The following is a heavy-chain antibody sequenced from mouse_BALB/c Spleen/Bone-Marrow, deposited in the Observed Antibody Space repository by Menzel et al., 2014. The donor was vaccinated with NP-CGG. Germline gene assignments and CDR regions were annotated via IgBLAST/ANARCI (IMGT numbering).Heavy chain of an antibody. Sequence: EVMLVESGGGLVKPGGSLKLSCAASGFTLSSYAMSWVRQTPEKRLEWVASFSSGGNIYYPDSVKGRFTIPRDNVRNILYLQMSSLRSEDTAMYYCARGGLVRGYGMDYWGQGTSVTVSS. CDR3: ARGGLVRGYGMDY. V-gene: IGHV5-6-5*01. CDR1: GFTLSSYA. J-gene: IGHJ4*01. CDR2: FSSGGNI. D-gene: IGHD1-1*01.